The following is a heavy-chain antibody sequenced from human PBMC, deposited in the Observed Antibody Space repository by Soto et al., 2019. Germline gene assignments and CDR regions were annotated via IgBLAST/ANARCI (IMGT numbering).Heavy chain of an antibody. CDR3: AKADSYSSSFGMDV. Sequence: LRLSWAASGFTFDDYAMHWVRQAPGKGLEWVSGISWNSGSIGYADSVKGRFTISRDNAKNSLYLQMNSLRAEDTALYYCAKADSYSSSFGMDVWGQGTTVTVSS. CDR1: GFTFDDYA. J-gene: IGHJ6*02. D-gene: IGHD6-6*01. V-gene: IGHV3-9*01. CDR2: ISWNSGSI.